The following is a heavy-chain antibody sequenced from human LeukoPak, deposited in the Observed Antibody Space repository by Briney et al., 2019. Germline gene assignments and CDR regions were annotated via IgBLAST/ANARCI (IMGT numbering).Heavy chain of an antibody. CDR1: GGSISSGGYY. CDR2: IYYSGST. Sequence: SQTLSLTCTVSGGSISSGGYYWSWIRQHPGKGLEWIGYIYYSGSTYYNPSLKSRVTISVDTSKNQFSLKLSSATAADTAVYYCARDGQLSGYQNWFDPWGQGTLVTVSS. J-gene: IGHJ5*02. D-gene: IGHD3-22*01. V-gene: IGHV4-31*03. CDR3: ARDGQLSGYQNWFDP.